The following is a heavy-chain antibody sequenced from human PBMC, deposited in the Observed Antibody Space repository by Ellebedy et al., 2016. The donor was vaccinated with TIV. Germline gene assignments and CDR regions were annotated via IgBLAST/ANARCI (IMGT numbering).Heavy chain of an antibody. Sequence: GESLKISCVASGLTVSSNFMNWVRQAPGKGLEWVSVIYSGGSTYYADSVKGRFSISRDNSKNTLYLQINTLRAEDTAVYYCARVGKRGYYYMDVWGQGTLVTVSS. D-gene: IGHD3-10*01. CDR3: ARVGKRGYYYMDV. CDR1: GLTVSSNF. J-gene: IGHJ6*03. V-gene: IGHV3-53*01. CDR2: IYSGGST.